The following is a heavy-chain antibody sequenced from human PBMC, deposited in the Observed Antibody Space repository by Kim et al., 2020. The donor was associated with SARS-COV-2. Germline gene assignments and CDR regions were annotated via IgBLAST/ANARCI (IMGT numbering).Heavy chain of an antibody. CDR2: IGGNGFST. J-gene: IGHJ4*02. CDR1: GFPFSTYA. V-gene: IGHV3-23*01. D-gene: IGHD2-21*01. Sequence: GGSLRLSCAAAGFPFSTYAMAWFRQAPGKGPEWVSSIGGNGFSTYYADSLKGRFTISRDNSKNSLFLQMNSLRADDTALYSCSKVRGGIAMANFDDWGQGTLVTVSS. CDR3: SKVRGGIAMANFDD.